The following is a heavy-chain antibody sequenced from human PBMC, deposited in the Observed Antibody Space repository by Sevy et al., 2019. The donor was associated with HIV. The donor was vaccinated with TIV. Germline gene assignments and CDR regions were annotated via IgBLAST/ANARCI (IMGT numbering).Heavy chain of an antibody. CDR1: GFTFSSYW. V-gene: IGHV3-7*01. D-gene: IGHD3-16*01. CDR2: IKQDGSEK. J-gene: IGHJ5*02. Sequence: GGSLRLSCAASGFTFSSYWMNWIRRAPGKGLEWVASIKQDGSEKDYVDSVKGRFTISRDNAKNSLYLEMNTLRAEDTAVYYCATSGGETWGQGTLVTVSS. CDR3: ATSGGET.